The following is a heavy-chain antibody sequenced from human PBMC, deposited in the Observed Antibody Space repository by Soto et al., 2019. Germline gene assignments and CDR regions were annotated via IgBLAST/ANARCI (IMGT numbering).Heavy chain of an antibody. D-gene: IGHD3-3*01. CDR2: IYYSGST. J-gene: IGHJ6*02. CDR1: GGSISSGDYY. V-gene: IGHV4-30-4*01. CDR3: ARGSYTIFGVVMDV. Sequence: SETLSLTCTVSGGSISSGDYYWSWIRQPPEKGLEWIGYIYYSGSTYYNPSLKSRVTISVDTSKNQFSLKLSSVTAADTAVYYCARGSYTIFGVVMDVWGQGTTVTVSS.